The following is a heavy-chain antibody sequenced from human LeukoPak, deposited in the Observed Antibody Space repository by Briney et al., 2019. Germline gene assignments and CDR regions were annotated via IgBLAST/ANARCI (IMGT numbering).Heavy chain of an antibody. D-gene: IGHD6-19*01. J-gene: IGHJ4*02. V-gene: IGHV3-21*01. CDR1: GFTFSSYS. CDR2: ISSSSSYI. CDR3: ARGLEIAVAGTDY. Sequence: NPGGSLRLSCAASGFTFSSYSMNWVRQAPGKGLEWVSSISSSSSYIYYADLVKGRFTISRDNAKNSLYLQMNSLRAEDTAVYYCARGLEIAVAGTDYWGQGTLVTVSS.